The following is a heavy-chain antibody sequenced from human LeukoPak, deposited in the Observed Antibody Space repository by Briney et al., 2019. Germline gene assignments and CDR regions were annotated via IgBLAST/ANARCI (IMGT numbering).Heavy chain of an antibody. J-gene: IGHJ6*03. CDR1: GGSISSITYY. CDR3: ARIYCGGDCRGYYYHYYMDV. D-gene: IGHD2-21*02. Sequence: SETLSLTCTVSGGSISSITYYWGWIRQPPGKGLEWVGHMYYRGNTFYNPSLKSRVTISVDTSKNQFSLKLSSVTAADTAVYYCARIYCGGDCRGYYYHYYMDVWGKGTTVTISS. V-gene: IGHV4-39*07. CDR2: MYYRGNT.